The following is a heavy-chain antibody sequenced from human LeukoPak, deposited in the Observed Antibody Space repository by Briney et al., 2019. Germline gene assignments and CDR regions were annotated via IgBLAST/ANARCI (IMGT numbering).Heavy chain of an antibody. CDR1: GFTFKTHA. J-gene: IGHJ6*02. D-gene: IGHD3-22*01. CDR2: IDDSGVIR. Sequence: GGSLRLSCAASGFTFKTHAMSWVRQAPGKGLEWVSRIDDSGVIRSYADSVKGRFTISRDNSKMTLTLQMNSLRAEDTAVYYCARRLKRNYYYHYAMDVWGQGTTVTVSS. CDR3: ARRLKRNYYYHYAMDV. V-gene: IGHV3-23*01.